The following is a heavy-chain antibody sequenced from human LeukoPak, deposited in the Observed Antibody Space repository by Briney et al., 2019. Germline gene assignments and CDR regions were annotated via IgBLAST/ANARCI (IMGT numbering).Heavy chain of an antibody. CDR1: RFTFDDYG. J-gene: IGHJ4*02. V-gene: IGHV3-20*04. D-gene: IGHD2-2*01. CDR3: AGRRRDAAAYDH. Sequence: RPGGSLRLSCAASRFTFDDYGMSWVRQAPGKGLEWVSGINWNGGSTGYADSVKGRFTISTDNSRSTLYLHMNSLRVEDTAVYYCAGRRRDAAAYDHWGQGTLVTVSS. CDR2: INWNGGST.